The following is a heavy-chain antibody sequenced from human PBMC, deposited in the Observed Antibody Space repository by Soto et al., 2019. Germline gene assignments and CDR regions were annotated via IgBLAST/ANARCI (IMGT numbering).Heavy chain of an antibody. J-gene: IGHJ3*02. Sequence: QVQLQQWGAGLLKPSETLSLTCAVYGGSFSGYYWSWIRQPPGKGLEWIGEINHSGSTNYNPSPKGRVNKPVDTSKNQFSLKLSSVAAADTAVYYCAAYWGITGTPDDAFDIWGQGTMVTVSS. D-gene: IGHD1-20*01. CDR3: AAYWGITGTPDDAFDI. CDR2: INHSGST. V-gene: IGHV4-34*01. CDR1: GGSFSGYY.